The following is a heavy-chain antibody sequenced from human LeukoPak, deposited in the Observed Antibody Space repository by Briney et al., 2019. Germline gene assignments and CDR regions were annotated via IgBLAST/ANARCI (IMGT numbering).Heavy chain of an antibody. CDR2: INPNSGGT. CDR3: ARPYSSSWYSRWFDP. CDR1: GYTFTGYY. J-gene: IGHJ5*02. V-gene: IGHV1-2*02. D-gene: IGHD6-13*01. Sequence: ASVKVSCKASGYTFTGYYMHWVRQAPGQGLEWMGWINPNSGGTNYAQKFQGRVTMTRDTSISTAYMELSRLRSDDTAVYYCARPYSSSWYSRWFDPWGQGTLVTVSS.